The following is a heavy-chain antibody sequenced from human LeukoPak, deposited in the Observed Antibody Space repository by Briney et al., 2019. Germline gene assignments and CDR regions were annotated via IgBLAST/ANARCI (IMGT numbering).Heavy chain of an antibody. Sequence: SETLSLTCTVSGASISSYYWSWIRQPPGKGLEWIGYIYYSGSTNYNPSLKSRVTISVDTSKNQFSLKLSSVTAADTAVYYCARSVHNWNDYFGYWGQGALVTVSS. CDR1: GASISSYY. J-gene: IGHJ4*02. CDR3: ARSVHNWNDYFGY. V-gene: IGHV4-59*01. CDR2: IYYSGST. D-gene: IGHD1-20*01.